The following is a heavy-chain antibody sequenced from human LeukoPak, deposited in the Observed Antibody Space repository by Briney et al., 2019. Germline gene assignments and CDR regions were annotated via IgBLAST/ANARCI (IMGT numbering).Heavy chain of an antibody. D-gene: IGHD3-22*01. CDR3: ARDDGSYDSSGYHDY. CDR2: INPSGGST. Sequence: GASVKVSCKASGYTFTSYYMHWVRQAPGQGLEWMGIINPSGGSTSYAQKFQGRVTMTRDTSTSTVYMELSSLRSEDTAVYYCARDDGSYDSSGYHDYWGQGTLVTVS. J-gene: IGHJ4*02. CDR1: GYTFTSYY. V-gene: IGHV1-46*01.